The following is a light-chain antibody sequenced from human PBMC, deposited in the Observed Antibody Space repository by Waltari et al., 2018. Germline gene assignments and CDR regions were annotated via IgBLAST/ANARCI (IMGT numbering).Light chain of an antibody. Sequence: VLTQSHATLLLSPGERATLSCRASQNVTNNVAWYQQRPGQAPRVLIFGASARATDIPTRFRGSGSGTDFTLTISSLQSEDFANYYCQHHATSRWTFGQGTRVEI. J-gene: IGKJ1*01. V-gene: IGKV3-15*01. CDR2: GAS. CDR3: QHHATSRWT. CDR1: QNVTNN.